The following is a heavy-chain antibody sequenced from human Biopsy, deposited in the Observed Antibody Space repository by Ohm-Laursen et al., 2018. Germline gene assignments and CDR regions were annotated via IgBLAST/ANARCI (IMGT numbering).Heavy chain of an antibody. V-gene: IGHV4-39*07. CDR1: GGSISSSTPYY. Sequence: TLSLTCTVSGGSISSSTPYYWAWLRQPPGKGLEWIGSIYNTETTFYNPSLKSRLTISVDKSKNHFSLRLTSVTAADTATYFCARGPYGDNAGAFDVWGQGTVVTVSS. D-gene: IGHD4/OR15-4a*01. J-gene: IGHJ3*01. CDR3: ARGPYGDNAGAFDV. CDR2: IYNTETT.